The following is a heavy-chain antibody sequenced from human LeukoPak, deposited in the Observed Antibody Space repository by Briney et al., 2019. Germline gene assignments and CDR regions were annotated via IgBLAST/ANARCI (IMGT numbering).Heavy chain of an antibody. CDR1: GGSIGSSSHY. J-gene: IGHJ4*02. D-gene: IGHD6-25*01. Sequence: SETLSLTCTVSGGSIGSSSHYWVWIRQPPGKGLEWIGSIHYSENTYYNPSLKSRVTISVDTSKNQFSLKLSSLTAADTAVYYCVRTAGYFDYWGQGTLVTVSS. CDR3: VRTAGYFDY. CDR2: IHYSENT. V-gene: IGHV4-39*01.